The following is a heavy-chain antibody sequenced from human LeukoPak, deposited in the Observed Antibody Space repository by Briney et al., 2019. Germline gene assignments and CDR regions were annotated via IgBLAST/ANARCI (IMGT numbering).Heavy chain of an antibody. V-gene: IGHV3-7*01. Sequence: GGSLRLSCAASGFTFRTYWMSWVRQAPGKGLEWVASINQGGSVTYYVESVKGRFTISRDNAMNSFFLQMNSLRAEDTAVYYCARLIGDRTIYDYWGQGTLVTVSS. CDR1: GFTFRTYW. CDR3: ARLIGDRTIYDY. J-gene: IGHJ4*02. CDR2: INQGGSVT. D-gene: IGHD6-6*01.